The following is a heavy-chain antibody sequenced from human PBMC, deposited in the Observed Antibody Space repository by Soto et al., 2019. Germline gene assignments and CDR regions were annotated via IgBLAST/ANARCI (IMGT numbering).Heavy chain of an antibody. CDR1: GYIFTSYS. J-gene: IGHJ4*02. D-gene: IGHD3-10*01. V-gene: IGHV1-3*01. Sequence: GASVKVSCKTSGYIFTSYSIHWVRQAPGQRPEWMGWIHGNDGTTKYSQTFQGRVTLTRDTSASTDYMELGSLRPEDTAVYYCARPMNYNDYLDSWGQGTLVTVSS. CDR2: IHGNDGTT. CDR3: ARPMNYNDYLDS.